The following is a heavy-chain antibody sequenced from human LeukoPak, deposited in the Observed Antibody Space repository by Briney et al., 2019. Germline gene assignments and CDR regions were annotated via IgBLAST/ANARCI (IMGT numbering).Heavy chain of an antibody. J-gene: IGHJ2*01. CDR3: AIVTYYDRSGYYVTYLDL. D-gene: IGHD3-22*01. CDR2: ISGSGGST. Sequence: GGSLRLSCAASGFTFSSYAMSWVRQAPGKGLEWVSAISGSGGSTYYADSVKGRFTISRDNSKNTLYLQMNSLRAEDTAVYYWAIVTYYDRSGYYVTYLDLWSRGTLVTVSS. CDR1: GFTFSSYA. V-gene: IGHV3-23*01.